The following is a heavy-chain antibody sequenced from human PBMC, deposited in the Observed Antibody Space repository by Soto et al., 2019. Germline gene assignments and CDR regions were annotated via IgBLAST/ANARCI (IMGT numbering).Heavy chain of an antibody. D-gene: IGHD6-6*01. J-gene: IGHJ4*02. V-gene: IGHV3-43*01. Sequence: GGSLRLSCAASGFTFDDYTMHWVRQAPGKGLEWVSLISWDGGSTYYADSVKGRFTISRDNSKNSLYLQMNSLRTEDTALYYCAKDGGSSSFLDYWGQGTLVTVSS. CDR3: AKDGGSSSFLDY. CDR1: GFTFDDYT. CDR2: ISWDGGST.